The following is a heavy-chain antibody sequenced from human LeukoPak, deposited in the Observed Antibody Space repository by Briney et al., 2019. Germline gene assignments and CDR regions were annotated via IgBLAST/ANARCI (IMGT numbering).Heavy chain of an antibody. CDR3: AKEMTPRTSRTFDI. CDR1: GFSFSSYG. Sequence: PGRSLRLSCAASGFSFSSYGMHWVRQAPGKGLDWVAVISSDGGMKIYADAVKGRFTISRDDSKNTLYLQMDSLRTADTAVYYCAKEMTPRTSRTFDIWGQGTMVTVSS. D-gene: IGHD4-17*01. CDR2: ISSDGGMK. J-gene: IGHJ3*02. V-gene: IGHV3-30*18.